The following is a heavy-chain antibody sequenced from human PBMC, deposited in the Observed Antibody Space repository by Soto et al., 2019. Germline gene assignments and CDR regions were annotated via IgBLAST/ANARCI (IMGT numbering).Heavy chain of an antibody. D-gene: IGHD6-6*01. CDR1: GYTFTSYY. CDR2: INPSGGST. Sequence: QVQLVQSGAEVKKPGASVKVSCKASGYTFTSYYMHWGRQAPGPGLERMGIINPSGGSTSYAQKFQGGVTMTRDTSTSTVYVAVSSQRSDDKAVYYCARDSSAEEYSSSSAWFDLWGQGTLVTVSS. V-gene: IGHV1-46*01. CDR3: ARDSSAEEYSSSSAWFDL. J-gene: IGHJ5*02.